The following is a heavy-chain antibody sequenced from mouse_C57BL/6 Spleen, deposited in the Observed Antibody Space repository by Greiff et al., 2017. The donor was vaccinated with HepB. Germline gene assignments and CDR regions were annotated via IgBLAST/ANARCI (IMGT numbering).Heavy chain of an antibody. CDR3: ARTDSSYRYFDV. D-gene: IGHD3-3*01. J-gene: IGHJ1*03. CDR1: GYTFTSYW. V-gene: IGHV1-64*01. Sequence: VQLQQPGAELVKPGASVKLSCKASGYTFTSYWMHWVKQRPGQGLEWIGMIHPNSGSTNYNEKFKSKATLTVDKSSSTAYMQLSSLTSEDSAVYYCARTDSSYRYFDVWHRDHGHRLL. CDR2: IHPNSGST.